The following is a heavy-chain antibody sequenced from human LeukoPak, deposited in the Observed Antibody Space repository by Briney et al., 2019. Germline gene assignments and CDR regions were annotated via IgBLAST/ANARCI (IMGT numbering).Heavy chain of an antibody. CDR3: ARDRGGEQQLLKSDAFDI. Sequence: ASVKVSCKASGGTFSSYAINWVRQATGQGLEWMGWMNPNSGNTGYAQKFQGRVTITADKSTSTAYMELSSLRSEDTAVYYCARDRGGEQQLLKSDAFDIWGQGTMVTVSS. J-gene: IGHJ3*02. V-gene: IGHV1-8*03. CDR1: GGTFSSYA. D-gene: IGHD6-13*01. CDR2: MNPNSGNT.